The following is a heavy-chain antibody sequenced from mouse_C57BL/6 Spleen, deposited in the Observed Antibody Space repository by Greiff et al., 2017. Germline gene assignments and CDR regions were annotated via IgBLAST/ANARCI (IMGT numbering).Heavy chain of an antibody. V-gene: IGHV5-4*03. CDR1: GFTFSSYA. J-gene: IGHJ3*01. CDR3: ARGDDYSWFAY. Sequence: DVKLVESGGGLVKPGGSLKLSCAASGFTFSSYAMSWVRQTPEKRLEWVATISDGGSYTYYPDNVKGRFTISRDTAKNNLYLQMSHLKSEDTAMYYCARGDDYSWFAYWGQGTLVTVSA. CDR2: ISDGGSYT. D-gene: IGHD2-4*01.